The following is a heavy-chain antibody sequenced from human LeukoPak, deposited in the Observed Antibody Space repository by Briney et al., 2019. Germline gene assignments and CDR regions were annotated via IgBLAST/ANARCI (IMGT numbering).Heavy chain of an antibody. CDR2: ITGSGGNT. Sequence: GGSLRLSCAASGFTFSDYAMSWVRQAPGKGLDWFSAITGSGGNTYSADSVKGRFTISRDNSKNTLYLQLNSLRAEDTAVYYCVKGSAAIRPYYFDHWGQGTLVTVSS. J-gene: IGHJ4*02. V-gene: IGHV3-23*01. CDR3: VKGSAAIRPYYFDH. D-gene: IGHD6-13*01. CDR1: GFTFSDYA.